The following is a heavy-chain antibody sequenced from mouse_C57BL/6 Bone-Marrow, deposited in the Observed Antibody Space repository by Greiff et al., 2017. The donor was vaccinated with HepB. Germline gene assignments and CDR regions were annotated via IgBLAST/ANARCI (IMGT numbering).Heavy chain of an antibody. CDR2: ISSGSSTI. D-gene: IGHD1-1*01. CDR1: GFTFSDYG. Sequence: EVKLQESGGGLVKPGGSLKLSCAASGFTFSDYGMHWVRQAPEKGLEWVAYISSGSSTIYYADTVKGRFTISRDNAKNTLFLQMTSLRSEDTAMYYCARRYYGSPAWFAYWGQGTLVTVSA. V-gene: IGHV5-17*01. CDR3: ARRYYGSPAWFAY. J-gene: IGHJ3*01.